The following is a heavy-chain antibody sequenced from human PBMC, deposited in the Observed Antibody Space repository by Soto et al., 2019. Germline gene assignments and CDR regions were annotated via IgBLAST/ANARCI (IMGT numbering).Heavy chain of an antibody. J-gene: IGHJ4*02. CDR2: IYHSGSS. V-gene: IGHV4-4*02. CDR3: ARAAMGGSSWPFDY. CDR1: GGSISSSNW. D-gene: IGHD6-13*01. Sequence: QVQLQESGPGLVKPSGTLSLTCAVSGGSISSSNWWSWVRQPPGKGLEWIGEIYHSGSSNYNPSLKTRVTISVDKSTRQSSLKLSSVTAADTAVYYCARAAMGGSSWPFDYWGQGTLVTVSS.